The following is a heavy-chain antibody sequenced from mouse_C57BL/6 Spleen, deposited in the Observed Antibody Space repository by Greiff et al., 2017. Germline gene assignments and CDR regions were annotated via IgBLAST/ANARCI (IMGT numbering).Heavy chain of an antibody. D-gene: IGHD2-1*01. CDR2: FHPYNDDT. CDR1: GYTFTTYP. J-gene: IGHJ1*03. V-gene: IGHV1-47*01. Sequence: QVHVKQSGAELVKPGASVKMSCKASGYTFTTYPIEWMKQNHGKSLEWIGNFHPYNDDTKYNEKFKGKATLTVEKSSSTVYLELSRLTSDDSAVYYCARRSYGNYGYFDVWGTGTTVTVSS. CDR3: ARRSYGNYGYFDV.